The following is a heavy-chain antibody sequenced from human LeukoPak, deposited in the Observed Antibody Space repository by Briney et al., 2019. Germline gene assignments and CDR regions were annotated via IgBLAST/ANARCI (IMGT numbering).Heavy chain of an antibody. D-gene: IGHD6-13*01. CDR2: FDPEYGET. Sequence: GASVTVSCKVSGYTLTEIPIHWVRQAPGKGLEWLGGFDPEYGETVYAQKLLGRVTMTEDTSTDAAYKELSRLRSQDTAVYYCAAAPSRYTNSRRNWLDPWGQGTLVTVTS. J-gene: IGHJ5*02. CDR3: AAAPSRYTNSRRNWLDP. CDR1: GYTLTEIP. V-gene: IGHV1-24*01.